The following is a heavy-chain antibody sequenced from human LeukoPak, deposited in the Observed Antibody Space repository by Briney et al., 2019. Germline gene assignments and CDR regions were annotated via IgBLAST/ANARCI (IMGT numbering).Heavy chain of an antibody. V-gene: IGHV3-7*01. J-gene: IGHJ4*02. D-gene: IGHD2-2*01. CDR3: ASEYQQPLDY. Sequence: GGSLRLSCAASGFTFSSYWMTWVRQAPGKGLEWVANIDQDGNEKYYVDSVRGRFTISRDNAKNSLYLQMNSLRAEDTAVYYCASEYQQPLDYWGQGALVTVSS. CDR2: IDQDGNEK. CDR1: GFTFSSYW.